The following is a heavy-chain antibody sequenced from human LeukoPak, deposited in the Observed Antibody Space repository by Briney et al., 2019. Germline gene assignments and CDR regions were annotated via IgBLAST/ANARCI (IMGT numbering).Heavy chain of an antibody. Sequence: PGGSLRLSCAASGFTFRSYWMHWVRQAPGKGLVWVSRIHSDGSTTTYADSVKGRFTISRDNAKNTLYLQMNSLRAEDTAVYYCARDGGSSGYYSYNWFDPWGQGTLVTVSS. CDR1: GFTFRSYW. D-gene: IGHD3-22*01. CDR3: ARDGGSSGYYSYNWFDP. J-gene: IGHJ5*02. V-gene: IGHV3-74*01. CDR2: IHSDGSTT.